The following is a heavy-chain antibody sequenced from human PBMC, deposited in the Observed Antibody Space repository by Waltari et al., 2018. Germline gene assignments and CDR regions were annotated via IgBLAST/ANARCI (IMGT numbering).Heavy chain of an antibody. CDR1: GYTFTGYD. CDR2: INPNSGGT. Sequence: QVQLVQSGAEVKKPGASVQVSCKASGYTFTGYDMHWVRQAPGQGLEWMGWINPNSGGTNYAQKFQGWVTMTRDTSISTAYMELSRLRSDDTAVYYCAREFLGYSSSWGWFDPWGQGTLVTVSS. CDR3: AREFLGYSSSWGWFDP. J-gene: IGHJ5*02. D-gene: IGHD6-13*01. V-gene: IGHV1-2*04.